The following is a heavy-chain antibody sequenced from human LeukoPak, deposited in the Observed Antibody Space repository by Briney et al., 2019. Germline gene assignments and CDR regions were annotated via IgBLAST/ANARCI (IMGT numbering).Heavy chain of an antibody. CDR1: GGSISSYY. D-gene: IGHD3-22*01. CDR2: IYTSGST. CDR3: ARDNYPNYYDSSGYYYYYYMDV. V-gene: IGHV4-4*07. J-gene: IGHJ6*03. Sequence: PSETLSLTCTVSGGSISSYYWSWIWQPAGKGLEWIGRIYTSGSTNYNPSLKSRVTMSVDTSKNQFSLKLSSVTAADTAVYYCARDNYPNYYDSSGYYYYYYMDVWGKGTTVTVSS.